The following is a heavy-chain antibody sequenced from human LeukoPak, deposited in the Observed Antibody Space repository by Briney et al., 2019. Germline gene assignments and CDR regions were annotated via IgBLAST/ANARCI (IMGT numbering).Heavy chain of an antibody. J-gene: IGHJ3*02. Sequence: GGSLRLSCSASGFTFSSYAMHWVRQAPGKGLEYVSAISSNGGSTYYADSVKGRFTISRDNSKNTLYLQMSSLRAEDTAVYYCVKSSITGTTLSAFDIWGQGTMVTVSS. CDR2: ISSNGGST. CDR3: VKSSITGTTLSAFDI. D-gene: IGHD1-7*01. V-gene: IGHV3-64D*09. CDR1: GFTFSSYA.